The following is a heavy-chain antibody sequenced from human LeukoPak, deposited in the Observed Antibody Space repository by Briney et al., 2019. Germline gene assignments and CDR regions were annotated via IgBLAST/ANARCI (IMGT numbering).Heavy chain of an antibody. CDR2: IDHTGST. V-gene: IGHV4-59*01. CDR1: DDSITIYY. CDR3: ARGRVSSNTWYSTYYYYFYMDV. Sequence: SETLSLTCTGSDDSITIYYWTWIRHPPGKGLEWIGYIDHTGSTNYNPSLNSRVTISRDTSKNHFSLELSSATAADTAVYFCARGRVSSNTWYSTYYYYFYMDVWGKGTTVTVSS. D-gene: IGHD6-13*01. J-gene: IGHJ6*03.